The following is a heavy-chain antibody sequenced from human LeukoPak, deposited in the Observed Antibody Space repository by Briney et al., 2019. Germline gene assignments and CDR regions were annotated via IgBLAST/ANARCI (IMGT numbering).Heavy chain of an antibody. V-gene: IGHV3-23*01. J-gene: IGHJ6*02. D-gene: IGHD1-26*01. CDR2: ISGSGGST. CDR3: ARDRSGSYYGQIYYYYGMDV. CDR1: GFTFSSYA. Sequence: GGSLRLSCAASGFTFSSYAMSWVRQAPGKGLEWVSAISGSGGSTYYADSVKGRFTISRDNSKNTLYLQMNSLRAEDTAVYYCARDRSGSYYGQIYYYYGMDVWGQGTTVTVSS.